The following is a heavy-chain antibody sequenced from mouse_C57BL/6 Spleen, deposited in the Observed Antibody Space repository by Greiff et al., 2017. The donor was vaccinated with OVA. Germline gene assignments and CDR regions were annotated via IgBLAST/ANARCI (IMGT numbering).Heavy chain of an antibody. CDR2: IDPEDGAT. V-gene: IGHV14-2*01. CDR1: GFNIKDYY. Sequence: EVKLQESGAELVKPGASVKLSCTASGFNIKDYYMHWVKQRTEQGLEWIGRIDPEDGATKYAPKFQGKATITADTSSNTAYLQLSSLTSEDTAVYYCATMVTTGPFAYWGQGTLVTVSA. D-gene: IGHD2-2*01. CDR3: ATMVTTGPFAY. J-gene: IGHJ3*01.